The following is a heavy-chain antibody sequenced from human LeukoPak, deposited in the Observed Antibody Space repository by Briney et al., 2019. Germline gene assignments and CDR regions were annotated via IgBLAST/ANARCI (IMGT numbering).Heavy chain of an antibody. Sequence: ASVKVSCKASGHTFTSYAMNWVRQAPRQGLEWMGWINTNTGNPTYAQGFTGRFVFSLDTSVSTAYLQISSLKAEDTAVYYCARGSVTRSYPYWFDPWGQGTLVTVSS. V-gene: IGHV7-4-1*02. CDR1: GHTFTSYA. CDR3: ARGSVTRSYPYWFDP. D-gene: IGHD1-26*01. J-gene: IGHJ5*02. CDR2: INTNTGNP.